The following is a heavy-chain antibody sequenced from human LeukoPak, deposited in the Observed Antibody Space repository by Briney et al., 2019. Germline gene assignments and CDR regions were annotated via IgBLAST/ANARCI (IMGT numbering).Heavy chain of an antibody. CDR1: GYTFTSYY. Sequence: ASVKVSCKASGYTFTSYYMHWVRQAPGQGLEWMGIINPSGGSTGYAQKFQGRVAMTRDTSTSTVYMELSSLRSEDTAVYYCARNPPDYGDYVDYWGQGTLVTVSS. D-gene: IGHD4-17*01. CDR2: INPSGGST. CDR3: ARNPPDYGDYVDY. J-gene: IGHJ4*02. V-gene: IGHV1-46*01.